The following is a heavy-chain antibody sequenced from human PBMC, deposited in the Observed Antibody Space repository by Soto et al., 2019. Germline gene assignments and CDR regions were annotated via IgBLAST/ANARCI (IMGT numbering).Heavy chain of an antibody. V-gene: IGHV3-23*01. J-gene: IGHJ4*01. Sequence: GGSLRLSCAASGFTFSSYAMSWVRQAPGKGLEWVSAISGSGGSTYYADSVKGRFTISRDNSKNEVYLQLNSLRAEDTAVYFCTKTSGDFWTGYSPWHFADGGQNPGHRLL. CDR2: ISGSGGST. D-gene: IGHD3-3*01. CDR1: GFTFSSYA. CDR3: TKTSGDFWTGYSPWHFAD.